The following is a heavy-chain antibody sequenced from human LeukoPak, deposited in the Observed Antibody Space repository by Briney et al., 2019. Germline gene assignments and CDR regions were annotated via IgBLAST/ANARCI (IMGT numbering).Heavy chain of an antibody. CDR2: ISAYNGNT. CDR3: ARGILRQWLGY. Sequence: ASVKVSCKTSGYTFTSYGISWVRQAPGQGLEWMGWISAYNGNTNYAQNLQGRVTMTTDTSTSTAYMEVRSLRSDDTAVYYCARGILRQWLGYWGQGTLVTVSS. CDR1: GYTFTSYG. J-gene: IGHJ4*02. D-gene: IGHD6-19*01. V-gene: IGHV1-18*01.